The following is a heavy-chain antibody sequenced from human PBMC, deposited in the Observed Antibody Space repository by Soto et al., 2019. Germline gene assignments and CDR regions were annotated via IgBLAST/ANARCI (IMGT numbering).Heavy chain of an antibody. V-gene: IGHV4-34*01. CDR3: ARVRVVATTFYYYYAMDV. CDR1: GGSFSGYY. J-gene: IGHJ6*02. Sequence: QVQLQQWGAGLLKPSETLSLTCAVYGGSFSGYYWSWIRQPPGKGLEWIGEINHSGSTNYNPSLKSRVTISVDTSKNQFSLKLSSVTAADTAVYYCARVRVVATTFYYYYAMDVWGQGTTVTVSS. CDR2: INHSGST. D-gene: IGHD5-12*01.